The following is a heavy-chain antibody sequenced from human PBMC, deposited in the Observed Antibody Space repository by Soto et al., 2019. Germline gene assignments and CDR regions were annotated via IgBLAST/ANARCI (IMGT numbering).Heavy chain of an antibody. V-gene: IGHV4-30-4*08. CDR3: ARDRSNSPDYFDY. CDR1: GGSISSDDYY. Sequence: SETLSLTCTVSGGSISSDDYYWSWVRQPPGKGLEWIGYIYYNGRTDYNPSLKSRVIISIDTSKNQFSLNLNSVSAADTAVYYCARDRSNSPDYFDYWGQGTLVTVSS. J-gene: IGHJ4*02. CDR2: IYYNGRT. D-gene: IGHD6-6*01.